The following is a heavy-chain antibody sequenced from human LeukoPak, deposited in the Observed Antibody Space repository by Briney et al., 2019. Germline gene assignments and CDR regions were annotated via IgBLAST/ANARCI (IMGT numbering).Heavy chain of an antibody. CDR2: IIPIFDTS. D-gene: IGHD6-13*01. CDR3: ARLKRGIGAAGTSLRGWFDP. V-gene: IGHV1-69*13. CDR1: GYTFTSYA. Sequence: ASVKVSCKASGYTFTSYAMNWVRQAPGQGLEWMGGIIPIFDTSNYAQKFQGRVTFTSDDSTSTAYMELSSLRSEDTAVYYCARLKRGIGAAGTSLRGWFDPWGQGTLVTVSS. J-gene: IGHJ5*02.